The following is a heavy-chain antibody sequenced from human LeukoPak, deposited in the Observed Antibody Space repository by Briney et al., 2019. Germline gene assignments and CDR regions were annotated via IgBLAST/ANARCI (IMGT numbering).Heavy chain of an antibody. CDR3: ARDQFGGDFDY. J-gene: IGHJ4*02. D-gene: IGHD3-10*01. CDR1: GDSISSYY. Sequence: SETLSLTCTVSGDSISSYYWSWIRQPPGKGLEWIGYIYYSGSTNYNPSLKSRVTISVDTSKNQFSLKLSSVTAADTAVYYCARDQFGGDFDYWGQGTLVTVSS. V-gene: IGHV4-59*01. CDR2: IYYSGST.